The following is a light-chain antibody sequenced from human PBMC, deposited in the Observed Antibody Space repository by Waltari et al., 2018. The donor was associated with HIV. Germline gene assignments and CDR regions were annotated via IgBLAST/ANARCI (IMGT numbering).Light chain of an antibody. CDR3: ATWDDTLDGPV. Sequence: QSVLTQSPSASGTPGQRVTISCSGGTSNIGSNSVSWYQQVPGTAPQLFMFSNSLRPSGVPDRFSGSKSGTSASLAISGLQSEDEANYYGATWDDTLDGPVFGGGTRLTVL. J-gene: IGLJ3*02. CDR2: SNS. CDR1: TSNIGSNS. V-gene: IGLV1-44*01.